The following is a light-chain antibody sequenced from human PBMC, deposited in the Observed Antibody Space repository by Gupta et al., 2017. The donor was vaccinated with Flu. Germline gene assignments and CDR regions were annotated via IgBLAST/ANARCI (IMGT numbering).Light chain of an antibody. V-gene: IGLV3-19*01. J-gene: IGLJ3*02. CDR1: SLRSSY. CDR2: AKN. Sequence: GQTVRITCQGDSLRSSYASWYQQKPGQAPVLVIYAKNNRPSGIPDRFYGSSSGNTASLTITGAQAEDEADYYCNSWDSSDNHQGVFGGG. CDR3: NSWDSSDNHQGV.